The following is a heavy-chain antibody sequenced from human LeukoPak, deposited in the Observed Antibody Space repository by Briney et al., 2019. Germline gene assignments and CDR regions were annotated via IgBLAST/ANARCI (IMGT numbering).Heavy chain of an antibody. CDR1: GFTFSSYE. J-gene: IGHJ6*02. CDR3: ATNTGVAAAGSLGYYGMDV. V-gene: IGHV3-48*03. CDR2: ISSSGSTI. Sequence: GGSLRLSCAASGFTFSSYEMNWVRQAPGKGLEWVSYISSSGSTIYYADSVKGRFTISRDNAKNSLYLQMNSLRAEDTAVYYCATNTGVAAAGSLGYYGMDVWGQGTTVTVSS. D-gene: IGHD6-13*01.